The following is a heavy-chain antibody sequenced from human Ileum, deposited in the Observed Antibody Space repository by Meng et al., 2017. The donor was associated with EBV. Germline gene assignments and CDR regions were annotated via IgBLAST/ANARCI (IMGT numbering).Heavy chain of an antibody. Sequence: TLSHTSTLSLVSNVSTEYYWGWIRQPPGKGLEWIGSVYYAGSTFYNPSLRSRVTISVDKSNNQFSLKVSSVTAADTAVYYCARDTRPGMTAMVIHNYFDSWGQGTLVTVAS. J-gene: IGHJ4*02. CDR3: ARDTRPGMTAMVIHNYFDS. V-gene: IGHV4-39*07. CDR2: VYYAGST. D-gene: IGHD5-18*01. CDR1: LVSNVSTEYY.